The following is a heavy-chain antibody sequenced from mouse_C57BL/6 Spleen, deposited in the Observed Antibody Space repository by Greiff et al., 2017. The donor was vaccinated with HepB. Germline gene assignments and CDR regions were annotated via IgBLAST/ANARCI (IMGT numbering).Heavy chain of an antibody. CDR3: ARWYFDV. V-gene: IGHV1-54*01. Sequence: VQLQQSGAELVRPGTSVKVSCKASGYAFTNYLIEWVKQRPGQGLGWIGVINPGSGGTNYNEKFKGKATLTADKSSSTAYMQLSSLTSEDSAVYFCARWYFDVWGTGTTVTVSS. CDR1: GYAFTNYL. J-gene: IGHJ1*03. CDR2: INPGSGGT.